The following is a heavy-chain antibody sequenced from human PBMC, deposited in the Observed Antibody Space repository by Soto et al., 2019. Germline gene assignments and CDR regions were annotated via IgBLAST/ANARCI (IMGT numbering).Heavy chain of an antibody. V-gene: IGHV1-69*01. J-gene: IGHJ4*02. D-gene: IGHD6-13*01. CDR1: EGTFNSYA. CDR2: IIPYYNTL. Sequence: AQVVQSGAEVRKPGSSVKLSCKASEGTFNSYAIAWVRQAPGQGLEWMGGIIPYYNTLNYAQKFQDRVTITADDATNTVYMELSSLRSDDTAVYFCASGASRWYPYFFDSWAQGTLVTVSS. CDR3: ASGASRWYPYFFDS.